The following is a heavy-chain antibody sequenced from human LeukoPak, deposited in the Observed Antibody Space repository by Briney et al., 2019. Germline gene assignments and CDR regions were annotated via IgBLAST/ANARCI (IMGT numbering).Heavy chain of an antibody. Sequence: GRSLRLSCAAPGFTFSSYGMHWVRQAPGKGLEWVAVIWYDGSNKYYADSVKGRFTISRDNSKNTLYLQMNSLRAEDTAVYYCARSAGRQLAGLYFDYWGQGTLVTVSS. D-gene: IGHD5-18*01. CDR2: IWYDGSNK. CDR3: ARSAGRQLAGLYFDY. CDR1: GFTFSSYG. V-gene: IGHV3-33*01. J-gene: IGHJ4*02.